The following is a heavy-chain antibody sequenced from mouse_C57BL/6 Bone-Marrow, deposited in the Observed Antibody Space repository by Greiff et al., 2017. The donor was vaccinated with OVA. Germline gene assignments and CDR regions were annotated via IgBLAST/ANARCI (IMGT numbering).Heavy chain of an antibody. D-gene: IGHD1-1*01. V-gene: IGHV10-1*01. CDR2: IRSKSNNYAT. CDR3: VRHGSRGMDY. Sequence: EVKLQESGGGLVQPKGSLKLSCAASGFSFNTYAMNWVRQAPGKGLEWVARIRSKSNNYATYYADSVKDRFTISRDDSESMLYLQMNNLKTEDTAMYYCVRHGSRGMDYWGQGTSVTVSS. CDR1: GFSFNTYA. J-gene: IGHJ4*01.